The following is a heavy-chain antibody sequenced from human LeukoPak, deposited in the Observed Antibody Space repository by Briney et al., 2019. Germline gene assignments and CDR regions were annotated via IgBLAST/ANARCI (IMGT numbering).Heavy chain of an antibody. CDR2: IYYSENT. CDR1: GGSISSYY. V-gene: IGHV4-59*01. J-gene: IGHJ3*01. CDR3: ARTKPLDPFDF. Sequence: SEALSLTCTVSGGSISSYYWSWIRQPPGKGLEWIGYIYYSENTYYNPSLKSRVTISVDTSKNQFSLKVNSVTAADTAFYYCARTKPLDPFDFWGQGTLVTVSS.